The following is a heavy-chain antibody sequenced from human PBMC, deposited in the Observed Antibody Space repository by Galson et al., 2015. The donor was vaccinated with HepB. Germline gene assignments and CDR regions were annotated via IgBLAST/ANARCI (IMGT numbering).Heavy chain of an antibody. CDR1: GGSLSSGGYY. V-gene: IGHV4-31*03. CDR3: AGGDVLTIFVGSYGMDV. Sequence: TLSLTCTVSGGSLSSGGYYWSWVRPHPGEGPGWVGDISYSGGPYYNPSLKSRVTISVDTSKNQISLKLSSVTAADTAVYYCAGGDVLTIFVGSYGMDVWGQGTTVTVSS. D-gene: IGHD3-3*01. J-gene: IGHJ6*02. CDR2: ISYSGGP.